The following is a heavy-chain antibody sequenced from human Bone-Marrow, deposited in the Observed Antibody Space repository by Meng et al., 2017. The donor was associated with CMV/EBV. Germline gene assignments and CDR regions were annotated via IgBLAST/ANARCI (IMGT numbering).Heavy chain of an antibody. D-gene: IGHD3-10*01. CDR1: GFSLSSYA. J-gene: IGHJ4*02. CDR3: ARDPDRDHYGSGRCFDY. Sequence: GGSLRLSCAASGFSLSSYAMIWVRQTPGKGLEWVSFISDTSEFIYYADSVKGRFTISRDNAKNLVYLQMNGLRAEDTAIYYCARDPDRDHYGSGRCFDYWGQGTRVTVSS. V-gene: IGHV3-21*01. CDR2: ISDTSEFI.